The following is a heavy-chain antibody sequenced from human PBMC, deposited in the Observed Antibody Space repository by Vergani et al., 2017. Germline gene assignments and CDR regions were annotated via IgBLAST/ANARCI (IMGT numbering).Heavy chain of an antibody. Sequence: QVQLQQWGAGLLKPSETLSLTCAVYGGSFSGYYWSWIRKPPGKGLEWIGEINHSGSTNYNPSLKSRVTISVDTSKNQFSLKLSSVTAADTAVYYCARGIVVVPAAMHYYYYMDVWGKGTTVTVSS. J-gene: IGHJ6*03. CDR2: INHSGST. D-gene: IGHD2-2*01. V-gene: IGHV4-34*01. CDR3: ARGIVVVPAAMHYYYYMDV. CDR1: GGSFSGYY.